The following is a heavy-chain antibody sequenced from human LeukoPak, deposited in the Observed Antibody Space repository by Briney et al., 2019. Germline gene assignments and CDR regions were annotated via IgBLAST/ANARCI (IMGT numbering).Heavy chain of an antibody. J-gene: IGHJ4*02. Sequence: PGGSLRLSCAASGFTFSSYSMNWVRQAPGKGLEWVSSISSSSSYIYYADSVKGRFTISRDNAKNSLYLQMNGLRAEDTAVYYCARVAGTPYFDYWGQGTLVTVSS. CDR2: ISSSSSYI. V-gene: IGHV3-21*01. D-gene: IGHD6-19*01. CDR3: ARVAGTPYFDY. CDR1: GFTFSSYS.